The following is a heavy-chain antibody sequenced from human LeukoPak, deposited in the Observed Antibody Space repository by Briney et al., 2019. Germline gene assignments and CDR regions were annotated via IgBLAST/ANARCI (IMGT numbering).Heavy chain of an antibody. D-gene: IGHD2-2*01. CDR3: AKEGFGPADSDY. Sequence: GGSLRLSCAAAGFSFSTYAMSWVRQAPGKGPEWLSVISGNSRKIFYADSVKGRFTISRDNSKNTLFLQMSSLRVEDTAVYYCAKEGFGPADSDYWGQGTLVTVSS. CDR2: ISGNSRKI. J-gene: IGHJ4*02. CDR1: GFSFSTYA. V-gene: IGHV3-23*01.